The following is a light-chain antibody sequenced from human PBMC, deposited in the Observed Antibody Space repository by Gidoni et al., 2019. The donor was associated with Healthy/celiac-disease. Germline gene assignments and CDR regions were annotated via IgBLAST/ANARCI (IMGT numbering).Light chain of an antibody. CDR2: WAS. CDR3: QQYYSTPLT. Sequence: DIVMTQSPDYLAVSLGERATINCKSSQSVLYSSNNKNYLAWYQQKPGQPPTLLIYWASTRASGVPDRFSGSGSGTDFTLTSSSLQAEDVAVYYCQQYYSTPLTFGGGTKVEIK. CDR1: QSVLYSSNNKNY. V-gene: IGKV4-1*01. J-gene: IGKJ4*01.